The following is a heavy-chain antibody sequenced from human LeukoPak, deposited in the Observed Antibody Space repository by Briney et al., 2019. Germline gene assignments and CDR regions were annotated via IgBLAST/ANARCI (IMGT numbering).Heavy chain of an antibody. V-gene: IGHV3-30*04. CDR1: GLTVGSDA. J-gene: IGHJ3*02. CDR2: ISYDGSNK. Sequence: GGSLRHSGAASGLTVGSDASHGVRDAPGKGLEWVAVISYDGSNKYYADSVKGRFTISRDNTKNTLYLQMNSLRAEDTAVYYCAREATLEGAFDIWGQGTMVTVSS. CDR3: AREATLEGAFDI.